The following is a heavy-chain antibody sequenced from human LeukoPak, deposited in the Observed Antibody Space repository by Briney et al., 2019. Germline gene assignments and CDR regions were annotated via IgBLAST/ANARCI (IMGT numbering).Heavy chain of an antibody. CDR1: GGTFSSYA. J-gene: IGHJ4*02. CDR2: IIPIFGTA. D-gene: IGHD6-13*01. V-gene: IGHV1-69*06. CDR3: AREGIAAAGTDY. Sequence: ASAKVSCKASGGTFSSYAISWVRQAPGQGLEWMGGIIPIFGTANYAQKFQGRVTITADKSTSTAYMELSSLRSEDTAVYYCAREGIAAAGTDYWGQGTLVTVSS.